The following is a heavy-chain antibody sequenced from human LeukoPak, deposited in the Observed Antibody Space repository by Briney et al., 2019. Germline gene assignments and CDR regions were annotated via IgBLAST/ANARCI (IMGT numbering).Heavy chain of an antibody. CDR2: IYISGST. CDR1: GGSFSTYY. V-gene: IGHV4-4*07. CDR3: ARSEINDYMRF. J-gene: IGHJ4*02. D-gene: IGHD4-11*01. Sequence: SETLSLTCTVSGGSFSTYYWSWIRQPAGKGLEWIGCIYISGSTNYNPSLKSRVTMSVDTSKNQFSLKMRSVTAADTAIYYCARSEINDYMRFWGQGILVTVSS.